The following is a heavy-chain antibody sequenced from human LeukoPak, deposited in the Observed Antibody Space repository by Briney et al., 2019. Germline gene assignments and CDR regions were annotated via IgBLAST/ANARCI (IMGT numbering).Heavy chain of an antibody. D-gene: IGHD1-7*01. J-gene: IGHJ6*02. CDR2: ISCNGVNT. V-gene: IGHV3-23*01. Sequence: AGSLSLSCAASGFTFSSYGMNWVRQAPGEGLEWVSSISCNGVNTYYADSVKGRFSISRDNSKNTLSLQMNSLRAEDTAVYFCANVNWYYVASYYCGMDVWGQGTTVTVSS. CDR3: ANVNWYYVASYYCGMDV. CDR1: GFTFSSYG.